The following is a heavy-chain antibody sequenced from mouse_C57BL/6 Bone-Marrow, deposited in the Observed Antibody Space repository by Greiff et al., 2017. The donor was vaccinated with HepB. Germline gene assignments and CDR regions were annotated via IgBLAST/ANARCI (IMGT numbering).Heavy chain of an antibody. V-gene: IGHV1-64*01. CDR1: GYTFTSYW. CDR2: IHPNSGST. Sequence: VQLQQPGAELVKPGASVKLSCKASGYTFTSYWMHWVKQRPGQGLEWIGMIHPNSGSTNYNEKFKSKATLTVDKSSSTAYMKLSSLTSEDSAVYYCARRLWAWFAYWGQGTLVTVSA. J-gene: IGHJ3*01. D-gene: IGHD4-1*01. CDR3: ARRLWAWFAY.